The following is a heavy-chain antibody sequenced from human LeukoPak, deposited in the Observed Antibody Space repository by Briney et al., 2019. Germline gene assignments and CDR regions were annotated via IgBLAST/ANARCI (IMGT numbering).Heavy chain of an antibody. CDR1: GYTFTGYY. CDR2: INPNSGGT. J-gene: IGHJ4*02. CDR3: ARDLGRYYDSSGYYDY. Sequence: ASVKVSCKASGYTFTGYYMHWVRQAPGQGLEWMGWINPNSGGTNYAQKFQGWVTMTRDTSISTAYMELSRLRSDDTAVYYCARDLGRYYDSSGYYDYWGQGTLVTVSS. D-gene: IGHD3-22*01. V-gene: IGHV1-2*04.